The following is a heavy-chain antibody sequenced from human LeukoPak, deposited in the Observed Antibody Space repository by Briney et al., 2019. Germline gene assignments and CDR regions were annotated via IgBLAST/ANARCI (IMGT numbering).Heavy chain of an antibody. CDR2: ISAYNGNT. Sequence: ASVKVSCKASGYTFTSYGISWVRQAPGRGLEWMGWISAYNGNTNYAQKLQGRVTMTTDTSTSTAYMELRSLRSDDTAVYYCARHRPGERRFDPWGQGTLVTVSS. CDR3: ARHRPGERRFDP. J-gene: IGHJ5*02. D-gene: IGHD3-16*01. CDR1: GYTFTSYG. V-gene: IGHV1-18*01.